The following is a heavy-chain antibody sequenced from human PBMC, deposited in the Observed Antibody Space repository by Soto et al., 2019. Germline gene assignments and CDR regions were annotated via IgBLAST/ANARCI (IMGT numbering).Heavy chain of an antibody. Sequence: PGGSLRLSCAASGFTFSDAWMSWVRQAPGKGLEWVGRIESKGAGGTTDYAAPVKGRFTISRDDSKNTLYLQMNSLKIEDTAVYYCSPTTGIDFYFDAWGQGTLGSVSS. V-gene: IGHV3-15*04. CDR2: IESKGAGGTT. J-gene: IGHJ4*02. CDR3: SPTTGIDFYFDA. D-gene: IGHD6-13*01. CDR1: GFTFSDAW.